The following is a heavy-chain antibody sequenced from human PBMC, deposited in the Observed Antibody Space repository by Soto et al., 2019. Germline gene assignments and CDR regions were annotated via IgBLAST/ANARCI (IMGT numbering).Heavy chain of an antibody. CDR3: AISSSWYKFDY. CDR1: GFTFDDYA. Sequence: GGSLRLSCAASGFTFDDYAMHWVRQAPGKGLEWVSLISGDGGSTYYADSVKGRFTISRDNSKNSLYLQMNSLRTEDTALYYCAISSSWYKFDYWGQGTLVTVSS. D-gene: IGHD6-13*01. J-gene: IGHJ4*02. CDR2: ISGDGGST. V-gene: IGHV3-43*02.